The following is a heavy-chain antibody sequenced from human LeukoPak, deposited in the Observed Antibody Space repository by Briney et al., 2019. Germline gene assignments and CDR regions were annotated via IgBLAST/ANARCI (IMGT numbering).Heavy chain of an antibody. CDR3: AREVAAAGTRWFDP. CDR2: IYTSGST. J-gene: IGHJ5*02. V-gene: IGHV4-4*07. D-gene: IGHD6-13*01. Sequence: SETLSLTCTVSGGSISSYYWSWIRQPAGKGLEWIGRIYTSGSTNYSPSLKSRATMSVDTSKNQLSLTLSSVTAADTAVYYCAREVAAAGTRWFDPWGQGTLVTVSS. CDR1: GGSISSYY.